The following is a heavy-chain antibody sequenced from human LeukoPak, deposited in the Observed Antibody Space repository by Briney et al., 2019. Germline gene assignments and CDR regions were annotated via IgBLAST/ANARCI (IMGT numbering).Heavy chain of an antibody. Sequence: SETLSLTCAVYGGSFSGYYWSWIRQLPGKGLEWIGEINHSGSTNYNPSLKSRVTISVDTSKNQFSLKLSSVTAADTAVYYCARRVIVVKGIDYWGQGTLVTVSS. CDR3: ARRVIVVKGIDY. V-gene: IGHV4-34*01. J-gene: IGHJ4*02. CDR1: GGSFSGYY. CDR2: INHSGST. D-gene: IGHD3-22*01.